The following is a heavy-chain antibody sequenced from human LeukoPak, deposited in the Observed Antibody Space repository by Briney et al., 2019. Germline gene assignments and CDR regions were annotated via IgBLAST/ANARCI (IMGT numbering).Heavy chain of an antibody. V-gene: IGHV4-4*07. CDR1: GGSISSYY. D-gene: IGHD4-11*01. Sequence: SETLSLTWPVSGGSISSYYWSWVRQPAGKGLEWIGRIYTSGRTNYNPSLKTGVTIPVDTPKNQFSQQLSSVTAADAVLDYCPRVARTYSSRYFDYWGQGTLVTVSS. CDR2: IYTSGRT. J-gene: IGHJ4*02. CDR3: PRVARTYSSRYFDY.